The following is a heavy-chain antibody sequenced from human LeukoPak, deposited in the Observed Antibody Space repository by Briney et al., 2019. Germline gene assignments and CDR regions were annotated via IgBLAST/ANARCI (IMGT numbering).Heavy chain of an antibody. CDR3: AKARPNARSYFDY. D-gene: IGHD1-1*01. CDR2: ISGSGGST. Sequence: ESGGSLRLSCAASGFTFSSYAMSWVRQAPGKGLEWVSAISGSGGSTYYADSVKGRFTISRDNSKNTLYLQMNSLRAEDTAVYYCAKARPNARSYFDYWGQGTLVTVSS. J-gene: IGHJ4*02. V-gene: IGHV3-23*01. CDR1: GFTFSSYA.